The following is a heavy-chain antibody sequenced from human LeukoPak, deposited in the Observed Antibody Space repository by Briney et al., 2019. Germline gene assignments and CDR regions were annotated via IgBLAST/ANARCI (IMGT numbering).Heavy chain of an antibody. CDR1: GYTFTSYG. V-gene: IGHV1-18*01. D-gene: IGHD1-1*01. CDR3: ATAAGYYYGMDV. CDR2: ISAYNGNT. Sequence: ASVKVSCKASGYTFTSYGISWVRQAPGQGLEWMGWISAYNGNTNYAQKLQGRVTMTTDTSTSTAYMELRSLRSEDTAVYYCATAAGYYYGMDVWGQGTTVTVSS. J-gene: IGHJ6*02.